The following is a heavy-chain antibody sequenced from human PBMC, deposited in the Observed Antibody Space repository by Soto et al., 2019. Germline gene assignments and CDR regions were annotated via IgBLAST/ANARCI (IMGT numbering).Heavy chain of an antibody. V-gene: IGHV3-30-3*01. D-gene: IGHD2-21*02. CDR1: GFTFSSYA. CDR2: IAYDGCNK. J-gene: IGHJ6*02. Sequence: QVQLVESGGGVVQPGRSLRLSCAASGFTFSSYAMHWVRQAPGKGLEWAAVIAYDGCNKYYADSVKGRFTISRDNSKNTLYLHMNSLRAEDTAVYYGAREGAYCGGDCYNGLDVWGQRTTVTVSS. CDR3: AREGAYCGGDCYNGLDV.